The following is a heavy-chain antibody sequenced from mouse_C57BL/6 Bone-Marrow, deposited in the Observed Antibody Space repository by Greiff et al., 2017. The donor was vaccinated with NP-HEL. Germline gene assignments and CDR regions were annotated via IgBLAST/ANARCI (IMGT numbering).Heavy chain of an antibody. Sequence: VKLQEPGAELVKPGASVKLSCKASGYTFTSYWMHWVKQRPGQGLEWIGYINPSSSYTKYNQKFKDKATLTVDKSSSTAYMQLSSLTYEDSAVYYCARGGGRGTDAWFAYWGKGTLVTVSA. D-gene: IGHD3-3*01. J-gene: IGHJ3*01. V-gene: IGHV1-7*01. CDR1: GYTFTSYW. CDR2: INPSSSYT. CDR3: ARGGGRGTDAWFAY.